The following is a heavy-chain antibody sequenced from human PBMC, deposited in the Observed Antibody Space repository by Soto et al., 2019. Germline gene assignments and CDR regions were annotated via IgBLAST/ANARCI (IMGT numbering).Heavy chain of an antibody. Sequence: KQLVQSGPEVKKPGTSVKVSCKASGFTYTSSAVQWVRQTRGQRPEWIGWIVVGSGKTQYAQKFQDRVSIPWDMSTRSTYMELSSLKSADTAVYYCAALSSSIPTCSADYYYYGMDVWSQGTKVTVTS. V-gene: IGHV1-58*01. D-gene: IGHD3-3*02. CDR1: GFTYTSSA. J-gene: IGHJ6*02. CDR2: IVVGSGKT. CDR3: AALSSSIPTCSADYYYYGMDV.